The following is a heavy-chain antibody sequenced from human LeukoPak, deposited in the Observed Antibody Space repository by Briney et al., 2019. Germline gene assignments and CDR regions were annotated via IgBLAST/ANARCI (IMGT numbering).Heavy chain of an antibody. CDR1: GFTFSSYW. V-gene: IGHV3-74*01. CDR2: IKNDGSST. Sequence: GGSLRLSCAASGFTFSSYWMYWVRQAPGKGLVWVSRIKNDGSSTNYADSVEGRFTISRDNGKNTLYVQMNSLKTEDTAVYYCVRGSDYGRNWGPGTLVTVSS. CDR3: VRGSDYGRN. J-gene: IGHJ4*02. D-gene: IGHD4-17*01.